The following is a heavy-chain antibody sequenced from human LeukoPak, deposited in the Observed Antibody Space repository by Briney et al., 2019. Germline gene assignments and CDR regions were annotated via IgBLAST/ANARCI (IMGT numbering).Heavy chain of an antibody. CDR1: GGSISSYY. CDR3: ARESGYCSSTSCEGHY. CDR2: INHSGST. Sequence: SETLSLTCTVSGGSISSYYWSWIRQPPGKGLEWIGEINHSGSTNYNPSLKSRVTISVDTSKNQFSLKLSSVTAADTAVYYCARESGYCSSTSCEGHYWGQGTLVTVSS. D-gene: IGHD2-2*03. V-gene: IGHV4-34*01. J-gene: IGHJ4*02.